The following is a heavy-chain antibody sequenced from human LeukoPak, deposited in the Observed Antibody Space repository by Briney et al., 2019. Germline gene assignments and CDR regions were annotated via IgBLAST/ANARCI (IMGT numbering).Heavy chain of an antibody. CDR2: IKEDGSEK. Sequence: GGSLRLSCAASGFTFDDYGMAWVRQAPGKGLEWVANIKEDGSEKYYVDSVKGRLTISRDNAKKSLYLQMNSLRAEDTAVYYCAREYVSDYWGQGTLVTVSS. V-gene: IGHV3-7*04. CDR1: GFTFDDYG. CDR3: AREYVSDY. J-gene: IGHJ4*02. D-gene: IGHD2-8*01.